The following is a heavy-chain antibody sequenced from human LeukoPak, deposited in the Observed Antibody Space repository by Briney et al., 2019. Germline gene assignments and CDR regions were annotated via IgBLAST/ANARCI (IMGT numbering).Heavy chain of an antibody. Sequence: GGTLRLSCAASGFTFSIHGMNWVRQGPGKGLEWVSSISSSSSYIYYADSVKGRFTISRDNAKNSLYLQMNSLRAEDTAVYYCARGCTSSSCYDYWGQGTLVTVSS. CDR2: ISSSSSYI. V-gene: IGHV3-21*01. CDR1: GFTFSIHG. J-gene: IGHJ4*02. D-gene: IGHD2-2*01. CDR3: ARGCTSSSCYDY.